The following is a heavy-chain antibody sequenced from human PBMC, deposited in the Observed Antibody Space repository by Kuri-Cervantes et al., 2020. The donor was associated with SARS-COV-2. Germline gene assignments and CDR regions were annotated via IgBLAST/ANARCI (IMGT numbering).Heavy chain of an antibody. CDR1: GYTFTSYD. D-gene: IGHD3-10*01. J-gene: IGHJ5*02. CDR3: ARDYYGSGSYLGLVAGWFDP. Sequence: ASVKVSCKASGYTFTSYDINWVRQAPGQGLEWMGWISAYNGNTNYAQKLQGRVTMTTDTSTSTAYMELSRLRSDDTAVYYCARDYYGSGSYLGLVAGWFDPWGQGTLVTVSS. CDR2: ISAYNGNT. V-gene: IGHV1-18*01.